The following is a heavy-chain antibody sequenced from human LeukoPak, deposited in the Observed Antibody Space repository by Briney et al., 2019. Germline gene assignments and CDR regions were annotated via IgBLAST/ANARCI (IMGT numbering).Heavy chain of an antibody. D-gene: IGHD4-17*01. CDR2: IYYRGRT. J-gene: IGHJ4*02. CDR3: ARHPGYGDYQLYFDY. CDR1: VDSISSSNYY. Sequence: SETLSLTCTVSVDSISSSNYYWGWIRQPPGKGLEWIGSIYYRGRTYYNPSLKSRVTFSVDTSKNQFSLKVNSVIAADTAVYYCARHPGYGDYQLYFDYWGQGTLVTVSS. V-gene: IGHV4-39*01.